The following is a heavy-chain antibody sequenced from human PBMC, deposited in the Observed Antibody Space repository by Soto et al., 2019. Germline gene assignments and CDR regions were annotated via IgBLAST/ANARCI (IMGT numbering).Heavy chain of an antibody. CDR2: ISGSGGST. CDR1: GFTFVSYA. CDR3: AKDPSGSTYTYFDY. J-gene: IGHJ4*02. D-gene: IGHD5-12*01. V-gene: IGHV3-23*01. Sequence: GGSLRLSCAASGFTFVSYAMSWVRQAPGKGLEWVSAISGSGGSTYYADSVKGRFTISRDNSKNTLYLQMNSLRAEDTAVYYCAKDPSGSTYTYFDYWGQGTLVTVSS.